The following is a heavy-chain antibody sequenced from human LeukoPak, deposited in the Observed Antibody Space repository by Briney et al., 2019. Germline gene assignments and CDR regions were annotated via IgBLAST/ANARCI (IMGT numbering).Heavy chain of an antibody. CDR2: IHYDGGNK. V-gene: IGHV3-30*02. D-gene: IGHD2-2*01. J-gene: IGHJ4*02. CDR1: GLTFSTYS. CDR3: ARAPTVLVGYCSSSSCQADY. Sequence: GGSLRLSCTASGLTFSTYSMHWVRQAPGKGLEWVAYIHYDGGNKDYADSVKGRFTISRDNSKNTLYLQMNSLRGEDTAVYYCARAPTVLVGYCSSSSCQADYWGQGTLVTVSS.